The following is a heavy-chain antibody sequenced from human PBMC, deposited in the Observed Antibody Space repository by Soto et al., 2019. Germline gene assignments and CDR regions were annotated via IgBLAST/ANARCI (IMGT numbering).Heavy chain of an antibody. D-gene: IGHD2-15*01. CDR3: ARQDRVVAEGRWFDP. CDR2: VHYSGNT. J-gene: IGHJ5*02. Sequence: SETLSLTCTVSGYSISSGYHCAWIRQPPGKGLEWLGGVHYSGNTYYNPSLKRRLTTSGEKYKNQSSLNLRSVTAADTAVYYCARQDRVVAEGRWFDPWGQGTLVTVSS. V-gene: IGHV4-38-2*02. CDR1: GYSISSGYH.